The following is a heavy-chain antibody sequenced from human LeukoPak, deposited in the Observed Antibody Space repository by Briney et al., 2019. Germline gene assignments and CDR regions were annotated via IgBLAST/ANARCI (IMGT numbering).Heavy chain of an antibody. D-gene: IGHD2-15*01. J-gene: IGHJ4*02. V-gene: IGHV3-48*03. CDR2: ISSSGSTI. Sequence: GGSLRLSCAASGFTFSSYAMHWVRQAPGRGLEWVSYISSSGSTIYYADSVKGRFTISRDNAKNSLYLQMNSLRAEDTAVYYCARESCSGGRCYSNYFDYWGQGTLVTVSS. CDR3: ARESCSGGRCYSNYFDY. CDR1: GFTFSSYA.